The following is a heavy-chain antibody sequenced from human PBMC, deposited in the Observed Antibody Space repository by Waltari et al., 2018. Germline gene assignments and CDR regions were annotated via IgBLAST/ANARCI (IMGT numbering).Heavy chain of an antibody. CDR3: AKHGITTTNWSKTSHSWFGP. J-gene: IGHJ5*02. CDR2: VDYNGDT. CDR1: GDSINSDIYY. D-gene: IGHD1-1*01. V-gene: IGHV4-39*02. Sequence: QLQLLESGPGLVKPSEPLSLTCAVSGDSINSDIYYWAWLRQPPGKGLEWIGSVDYNGDTYYNPSLKSRVTISADASRNRFSLGLSSVTAADTGFYYCAKHGITTTNWSKTSHSWFGPWGQGILVTVSS.